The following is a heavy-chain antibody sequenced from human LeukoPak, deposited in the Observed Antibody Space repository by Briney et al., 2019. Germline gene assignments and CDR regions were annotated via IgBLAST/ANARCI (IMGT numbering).Heavy chain of an antibody. J-gene: IGHJ4*02. Sequence: GGSLRLSCAASGFTFSSYAMNWVRQAPGKGLEWVAGIGSDDNTHYAESVRGRFTISRDISKNTVSLQMSSLRAEDTAVYYCAKDILRWSFDSWGQGILVTVSS. CDR1: GFTFSSYA. V-gene: IGHV3-23*01. CDR3: AKDILRWSFDS. CDR2: IGSDDNT. D-gene: IGHD4-23*01.